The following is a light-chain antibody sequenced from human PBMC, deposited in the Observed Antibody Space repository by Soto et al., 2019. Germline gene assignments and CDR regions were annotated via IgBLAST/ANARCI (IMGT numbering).Light chain of an antibody. CDR3: QQYGSSPPT. CDR1: QSINNK. CDR2: GAS. Sequence: EIVMTQSPATLSVSPGERVTLSCRASQSINNKVAWYQQKPGQAPRLLIYGASTRATGTPDRFSGSGSGTDFTLTINRLEPEDFALYYCQQYGSSPPTFGQGTKVDIK. J-gene: IGKJ1*01. V-gene: IGKV3-20*01.